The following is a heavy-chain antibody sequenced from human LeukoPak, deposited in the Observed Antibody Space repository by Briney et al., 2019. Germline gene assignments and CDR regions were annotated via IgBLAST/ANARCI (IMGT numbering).Heavy chain of an antibody. CDR2: IRYDGSNK. CDR1: GFIFSSYG. J-gene: IGHJ4*02. V-gene: IGHV3-30*02. D-gene: IGHD6-13*01. CDR3: ARPVYSSSWTFDY. Sequence: GGSLRLSCAASGFIFSSYGMHWVRQAPGKGLEWLASIRYDGSNKYYADSVKGRFSISRDNPKNTLYLQMNSLRAEDTAVYYCARPVYSSSWTFDYWGQGTLVTVSS.